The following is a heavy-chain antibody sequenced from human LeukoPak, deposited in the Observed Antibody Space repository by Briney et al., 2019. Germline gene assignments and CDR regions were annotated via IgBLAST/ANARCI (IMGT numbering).Heavy chain of an antibody. CDR1: GFTFSSCS. V-gene: IGHV3-21*01. J-gene: IGHJ5*02. D-gene: IGHD6-13*01. CDR2: ISSRSRYI. CDR3: AKNIAAAVSDWFDP. Sequence: GGSLRLSCAGSGFTFSSCSMNWVRQAPGKGLEWVSSISSRSRYIYYADSVKGRFTISRDNAKNTLYLQMNSLRAEDTAVYYCAKNIAAAVSDWFDPWGQGTLVTVSS.